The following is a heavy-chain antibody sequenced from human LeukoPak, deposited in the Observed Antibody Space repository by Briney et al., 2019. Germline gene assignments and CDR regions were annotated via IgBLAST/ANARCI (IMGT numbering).Heavy chain of an antibody. Sequence: GGSLSLSCAASGFTFSSYAMSWVRQAPGKGLELVSSISSGGDTLYTDSVKGRFTISRDNSKNTLYLQMDSLRAEDTALYYCAKGAPLTRTPDYWGLGTLVSVSS. CDR2: ISSGGDT. CDR1: GFTFSSYA. CDR3: AKGAPLTRTPDY. V-gene: IGHV3-23*01. J-gene: IGHJ4*02.